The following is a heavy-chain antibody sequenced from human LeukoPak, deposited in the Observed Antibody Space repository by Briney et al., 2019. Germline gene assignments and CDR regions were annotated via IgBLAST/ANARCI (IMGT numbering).Heavy chain of an antibody. Sequence: SETLSLTCTASGGSISSYYWSWIRQPPGKGLEWIGYIYYSGSTSYNPSLKSRVTISVDTSKNQFSLKLSPVTAADTAVYYCARVTAAAGNYYYYYGMDVWGQGTTVTVSS. CDR2: IYYSGST. J-gene: IGHJ6*02. CDR3: ARVTAAAGNYYYYYGMDV. V-gene: IGHV4-59*08. D-gene: IGHD6-13*01. CDR1: GGSISSYY.